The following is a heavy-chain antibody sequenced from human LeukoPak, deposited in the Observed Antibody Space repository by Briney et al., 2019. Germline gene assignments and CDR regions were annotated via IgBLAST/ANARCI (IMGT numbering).Heavy chain of an antibody. CDR2: ISSSSSTI. CDR3: ARDRVLFWSGYYSEHAFDI. CDR1: GFTFGSYS. J-gene: IGHJ3*02. V-gene: IGHV3-48*01. D-gene: IGHD3-3*01. Sequence: GGSLRLSCAASGFTFGSYSMNWVRQAPGKGLEWVSYISSSSSTIYYADSVKGRFTISRDNAKNSLYLQMNSLRAEDTAVYYCARDRVLFWSGYYSEHAFDIWGQGTMVTVSS.